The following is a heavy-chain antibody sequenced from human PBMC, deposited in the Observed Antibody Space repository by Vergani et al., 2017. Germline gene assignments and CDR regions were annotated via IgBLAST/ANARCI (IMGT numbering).Heavy chain of an antibody. CDR1: GGSFSGYY. V-gene: IGHV4-34*01. CDR2: INHSGST. Sequence: QVQLQQWGAGLLKPSETLSLTCAVYGGSFSGYYWSWIRQPPGKGLEWIGEINHSGSTNYNPSLKSRVTISVDTSKNQFSLKLSSVTAADTAVYYCARGQKQADSWSGFHYYYMDGGGKGRTVTV. J-gene: IGHJ6*03. CDR3: ARGQKQADSWSGFHYYYMDG. D-gene: IGHD3-3*01.